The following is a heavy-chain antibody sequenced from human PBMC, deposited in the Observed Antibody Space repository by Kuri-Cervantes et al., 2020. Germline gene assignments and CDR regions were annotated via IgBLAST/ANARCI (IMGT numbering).Heavy chain of an antibody. CDR3: ARSFAVGATTDAFDI. D-gene: IGHD1-26*01. V-gene: IGHV2-70*11. CDR2: IDWDDDK. Sequence: SGPTLVKPTQTLTLTCTLSGFSLSTSGMCVSWIRQPSGKALEWLARIDWDDDKYYSTSLKTRLTISKDTSKNQVVLTMTNMDPVDTATYYCARSFAVGATTDAFDIWGQGTMVTVSS. J-gene: IGHJ3*02. CDR1: GFSLSTSGMC.